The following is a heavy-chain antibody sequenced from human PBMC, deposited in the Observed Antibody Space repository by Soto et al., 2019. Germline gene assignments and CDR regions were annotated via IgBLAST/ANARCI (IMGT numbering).Heavy chain of an antibody. CDR3: AREGSYSAYNFAHGIQLWSFDF. Sequence: PSETLSLTCTVSGGSINTFYWSWVRQPAGKGLECIGRIFSSGSTSFNPSLESRVAMSVDTSKNHFSLNLSSVTAADIAVYYCAREGSYSAYNFAHGIQLWSFDFWGQGALVTVSS. CDR1: GGSINTFY. D-gene: IGHD5-12*01. J-gene: IGHJ4*02. V-gene: IGHV4-4*07. CDR2: IFSSGST.